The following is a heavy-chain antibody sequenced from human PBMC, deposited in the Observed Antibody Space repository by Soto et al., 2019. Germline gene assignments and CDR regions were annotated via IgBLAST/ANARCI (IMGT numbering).Heavy chain of an antibody. CDR2: INPSSSAT. CDR3: ARAYCSIGNCYRLYHYDMDV. V-gene: IGHV1-46*01. D-gene: IGHD2-15*01. Sequence: ASVKVSCKASGYTITSYYMHWVRQAPGQGLEWMGIINPSSSATRYSQKFQGRVTMTRDVSTSTVYMEMSGLRSEDTAVYYCARAYCSIGNCYRLYHYDMDVWCQGIPVTVSS. J-gene: IGHJ6*02. CDR1: GYTITSYY.